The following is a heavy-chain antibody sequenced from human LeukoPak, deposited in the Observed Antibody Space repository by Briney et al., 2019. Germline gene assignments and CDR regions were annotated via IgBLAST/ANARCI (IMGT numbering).Heavy chain of an antibody. J-gene: IGHJ4*02. D-gene: IGHD2/OR15-2a*01. CDR2: IYHSGST. CDR3: ARMWKYYGYFDY. V-gene: IGHV4-30-2*01. CDR1: GGSISSGGYS. Sequence: SQTLSLTCAVSGGSISSGGYSWSWIPQPPGKGLDWVGYIYHSGSTYYNPSLKSRVTISVDRSKNQFSLKLSSVTAADTAVYYCARMWKYYGYFDYWGQGTLVTVSS.